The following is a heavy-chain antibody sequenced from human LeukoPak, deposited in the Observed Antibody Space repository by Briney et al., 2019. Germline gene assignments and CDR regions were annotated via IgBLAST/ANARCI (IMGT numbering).Heavy chain of an antibody. D-gene: IGHD4-23*01. CDR3: ARGDLVTKTIY. J-gene: IGHJ4*02. Sequence: XGSLRLSCVASGFTFSNYDIHWVRQAPGKGLEWVALIRSDGTKEYYADSVKGRFTISRDNSKNTLFLQMSSLRAEDTAVYYCARGDLVTKTIYWGQGTLLTVS. CDR2: IRSDGTKE. V-gene: IGHV3-30*02. CDR1: GFTFSNYD.